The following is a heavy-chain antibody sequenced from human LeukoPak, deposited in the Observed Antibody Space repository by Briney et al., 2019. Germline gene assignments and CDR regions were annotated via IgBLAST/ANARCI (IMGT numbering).Heavy chain of an antibody. J-gene: IGHJ6*03. V-gene: IGHV3-7*01. Sequence: GGSLRLSCAASGFTFSSYWMSWVRQASGKGLEWVADIKQDGSEKYYVDSVEGRFTISRDNAKNSLYLQMNSLRAEDTAVYYCARDLGDCSSTSCYYYYYMDVWGKGTTVTVSS. D-gene: IGHD2-2*01. CDR2: IKQDGSEK. CDR1: GFTFSSYW. CDR3: ARDLGDCSSTSCYYYYYMDV.